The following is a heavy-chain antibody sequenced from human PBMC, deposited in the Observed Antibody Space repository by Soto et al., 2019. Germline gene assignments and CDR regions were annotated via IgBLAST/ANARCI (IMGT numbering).Heavy chain of an antibody. Sequence: EVQLAESGGGLVLTGGSLRLSCAASGFSFVSYWMHWVRQVPGEGLAWVSRINGNADNADYADSVKGRFTISRDNAMNRLYLQRDSLRADDTGVYYCVRDFRGAVAGSEFGHWGQGTLVTFSS. CDR3: VRDFRGAVAGSEFGH. CDR1: GFSFVSYW. V-gene: IGHV3-74*01. J-gene: IGHJ4*02. CDR2: INGNADNA. D-gene: IGHD6-19*01.